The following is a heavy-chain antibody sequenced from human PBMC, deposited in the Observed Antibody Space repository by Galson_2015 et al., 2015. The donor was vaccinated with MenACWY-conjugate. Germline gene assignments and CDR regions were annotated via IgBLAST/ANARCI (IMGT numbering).Heavy chain of an antibody. CDR1: GYTFDSYG. Sequence: QSGAEVKKFGASVKVSCKSSGYTFDSYGVSWMRQAPGQGLEWMGGISTYNGDPNYAQKFRGRVTMTTDTSTSTAYMELRSLRSDDTAVCYCVRDARVGYCSGGVCPADYYFDLWGRGTLVTVSS. CDR2: ISTYNGDP. D-gene: IGHD2-8*02. V-gene: IGHV1-18*01. CDR3: VRDARVGYCSGGVCPADYYFDL. J-gene: IGHJ2*01.